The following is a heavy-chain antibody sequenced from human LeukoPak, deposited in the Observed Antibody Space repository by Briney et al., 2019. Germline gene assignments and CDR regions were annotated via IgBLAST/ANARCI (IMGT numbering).Heavy chain of an antibody. Sequence: ASVKVSCKASGYTFTGYYMHWVRQAPGQGLEWMGWINPNSGGTNYAQKFQGRVTMTRDTSISTAYMGLSRLRSDDTAAYYCARVGPAAVPYYYYYMDVWGKGTTVTVSS. CDR2: INPNSGGT. J-gene: IGHJ6*03. CDR3: ARVGPAAVPYYYYYMDV. V-gene: IGHV1-2*02. D-gene: IGHD6-13*01. CDR1: GYTFTGYY.